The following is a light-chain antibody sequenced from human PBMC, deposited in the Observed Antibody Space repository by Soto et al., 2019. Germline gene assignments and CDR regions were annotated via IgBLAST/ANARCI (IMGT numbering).Light chain of an antibody. CDR2: DAS. V-gene: IGKV3-11*01. Sequence: EIVLTQSPATLSLSPGERATLSCRASQSVSSYLAWYQQKPGQAPRLLIYDASNRATGIPARFSGSGSGTDFTLTISSLAPEDFAVYYCHQRLTLTFGGGTKVEIK. J-gene: IGKJ4*01. CDR1: QSVSSY. CDR3: HQRLTLT.